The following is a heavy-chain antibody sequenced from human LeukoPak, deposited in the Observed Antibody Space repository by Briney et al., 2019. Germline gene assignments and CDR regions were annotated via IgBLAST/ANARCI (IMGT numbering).Heavy chain of an antibody. V-gene: IGHV3-23*01. D-gene: IGHD1-26*01. CDR1: GLTFSNYA. CDR3: AIHESSIPY. Sequence: GGSLRLSCAASGLTFSNYALTWVRQAPGNGQEWVSGISAGSGSTYYADSVKGRFTISRDNSKNTLYLQMSSLRAEDTAIYYCAIHESSIPYWGQGTLVTVSS. J-gene: IGHJ4*02. CDR2: ISAGSGST.